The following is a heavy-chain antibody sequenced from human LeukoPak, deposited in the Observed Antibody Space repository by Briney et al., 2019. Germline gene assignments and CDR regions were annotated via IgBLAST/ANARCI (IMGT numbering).Heavy chain of an antibody. Sequence: PGGSLRLSCAASGFTFSSYGMHWVRQAPGKGLEWVAVISYDGSNKYYADSVKGRFTISRDNSKNTLYLQMNSLRAEDTAVYYCAKGAGWFPWSYGSGMDGMDVWGQGTTVTVSS. V-gene: IGHV3-30*18. CDR1: GFTFSSYG. CDR3: AKGAGWFPWSYGSGMDGMDV. J-gene: IGHJ6*02. CDR2: ISYDGSNK. D-gene: IGHD3-10*01.